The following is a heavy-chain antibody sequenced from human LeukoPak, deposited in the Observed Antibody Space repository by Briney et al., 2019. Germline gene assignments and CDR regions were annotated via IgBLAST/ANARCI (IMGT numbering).Heavy chain of an antibody. Sequence: GGSLRLSCAASGFTVSSNYMSWVRQAPGKGLEWVSVIYSGGSTYYADSVKGRFTISRDNSKNTLYLQMNSLRAEDTAVYYCARDMEQQLGRYYYYGMDVWGQGTTVTVSS. V-gene: IGHV3-53*01. CDR2: IYSGGST. D-gene: IGHD6-13*01. CDR3: ARDMEQQLGRYYYYGMDV. J-gene: IGHJ6*02. CDR1: GFTVSSNY.